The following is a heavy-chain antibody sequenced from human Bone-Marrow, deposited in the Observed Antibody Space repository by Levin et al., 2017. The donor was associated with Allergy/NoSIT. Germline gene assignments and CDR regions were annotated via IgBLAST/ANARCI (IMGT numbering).Heavy chain of an antibody. CDR3: ARVGIAAAGPIY. Sequence: LSLTCAASGFPFRSYWMSWVRQAPGKGLEWVANIKQDGSEKYYVDSVKGRFTISRDNAKNSLYLQMNSLRAEDTAVYYCARVGIAAAGPIYWGQGTLVTVSS. D-gene: IGHD6-13*01. V-gene: IGHV3-7*01. CDR1: GFPFRSYW. J-gene: IGHJ4*02. CDR2: IKQDGSEK.